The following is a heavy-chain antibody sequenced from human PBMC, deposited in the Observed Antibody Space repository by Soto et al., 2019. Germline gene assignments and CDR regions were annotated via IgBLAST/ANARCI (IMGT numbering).Heavy chain of an antibody. V-gene: IGHV3-9*01. CDR2: ISWNSGSI. Sequence: GGSLRLSCAASGFTFDDYAMHWVRQAPGKGLEWVSGISWNSGSIGYADSVKGRFTISRDNAKNSLYLQMNSLRAEDTALYYCAKDSSRRYGGYFDYWGQGTLVTVYS. CDR1: GFTFDDYA. CDR3: AKDSSRRYGGYFDY. J-gene: IGHJ4*02. D-gene: IGHD6-13*01.